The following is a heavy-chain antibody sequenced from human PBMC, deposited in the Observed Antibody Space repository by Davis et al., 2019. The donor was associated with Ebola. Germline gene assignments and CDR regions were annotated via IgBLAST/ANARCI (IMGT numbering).Heavy chain of an antibody. CDR3: ARAAVWEVLGRVRGTYFVY. CDR2: IKEDGSDK. V-gene: IGHV3-7*01. CDR1: GFIFSNHW. J-gene: IGHJ4*02. Sequence: PGGSLRLSCAASGFIFSNHWMTWVRQAPGKGLEFVANIKEDGSDKNHVASVKGRFIISRDNAKNSLYLQMNSLRAEDTAVYYCARAAVWEVLGRVRGTYFVYWGQGALVTVSS. D-gene: IGHD1-26*01.